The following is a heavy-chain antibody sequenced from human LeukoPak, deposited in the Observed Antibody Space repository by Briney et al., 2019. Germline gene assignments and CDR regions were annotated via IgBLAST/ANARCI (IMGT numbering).Heavy chain of an antibody. J-gene: IGHJ6*02. V-gene: IGHV3-21*01. D-gene: IGHD3-9*01. CDR3: ARNYDILTGYPNYYYYYGMDV. Sequence: GGSLRLSCAASGFTFSSYSMNWVRQAPGKGLEWVSSISSSSSYIYYADSVKGRFTISRDNAKNSLYLQMNSLRAEDTALYYCARNYDILTGYPNYYYYYGMDVWGQGTTVTVSS. CDR2: ISSSSSYI. CDR1: GFTFSSYS.